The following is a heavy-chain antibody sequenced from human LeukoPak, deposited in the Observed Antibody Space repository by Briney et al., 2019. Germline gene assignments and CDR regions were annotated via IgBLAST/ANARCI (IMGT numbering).Heavy chain of an antibody. J-gene: IGHJ6*02. CDR1: GFTFSSYW. CDR2: IKEDGSEK. V-gene: IGHV3-7*05. Sequence: QPGGSLRLSCAASGFTFSSYWMSWVRQAPGKGLEWVANIKEDGSEKNYVDSVKGRFTISRDNAKNSLYLQMNILRAEDTAVYYCARGGGRHVEYWGQGTTVTVSS. CDR3: ARGGGRHVEY. D-gene: IGHD2/OR15-2a*01.